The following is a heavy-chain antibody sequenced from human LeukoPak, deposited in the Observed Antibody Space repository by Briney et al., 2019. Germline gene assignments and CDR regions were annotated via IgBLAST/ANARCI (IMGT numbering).Heavy chain of an antibody. J-gene: IGHJ4*02. CDR1: RYTFTGYY. V-gene: IGHV1-2*02. CDR3: AREGRRIVVVPAAISY. CDR2: INPNSGGT. Sequence: ASVRVSCKASRYTFTGYYMHWARQAPGQGLEWMGWINPNSGGTNYAQKFQGRVTMTRDTSISTAYMELSRLRSDDTAVYYCAREGRRIVVVPAAISYWGQGTLVTVSS. D-gene: IGHD2-2*01.